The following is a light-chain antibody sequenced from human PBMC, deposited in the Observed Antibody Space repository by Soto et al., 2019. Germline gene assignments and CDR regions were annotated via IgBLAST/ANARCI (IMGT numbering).Light chain of an antibody. J-gene: IGKJ4*01. CDR3: HQYSRNPLT. CDR2: KAS. Sequence: DIQMTQSPSTLSASVGDRVTITCRASQSVSSWLAWYQQKPGEVPMLLIYKASSLESGVPPRFSGSGSGTDFTLTISSLQPDDFLTYYCHQYSRNPLTFGGGTKVEI. V-gene: IGKV1-5*03. CDR1: QSVSSW.